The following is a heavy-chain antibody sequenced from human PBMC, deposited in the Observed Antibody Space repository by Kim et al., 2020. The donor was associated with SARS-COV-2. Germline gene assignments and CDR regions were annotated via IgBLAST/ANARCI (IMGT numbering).Heavy chain of an antibody. CDR3: ARAPQRSLRYFDY. D-gene: IGHD4-17*01. J-gene: IGHJ4*02. CDR1: GGSISSYY. Sequence: SETLSLTCTVSGGSISSYYWSWIRQPPGKGLEWIGYIYYSGSTNYNPSLKSRVTISVDTSKNQFSLKLSSVTAADTAVYYCARAPQRSLRYFDYWGQGTLVTVSS. V-gene: IGHV4-59*13. CDR2: IYYSGST.